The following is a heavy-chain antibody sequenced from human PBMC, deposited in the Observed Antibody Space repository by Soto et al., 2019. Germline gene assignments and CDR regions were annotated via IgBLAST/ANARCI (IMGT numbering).Heavy chain of an antibody. CDR3: AKGRGNYWAIDS. CDR2: ISIGGTTI. D-gene: IGHD1-7*01. J-gene: IGHJ4*02. V-gene: IGHV3-48*01. CDR1: GFTFRNYN. Sequence: PGGSLRLSCVASGFTFRNYNMNWVRQAPGKGLEWVSHISIGGTTIDYAESVKGRFTISRDNAENTLYLQMDSLRVEDKSVYYCAKGRGNYWAIDSWGQGTLVTVSS.